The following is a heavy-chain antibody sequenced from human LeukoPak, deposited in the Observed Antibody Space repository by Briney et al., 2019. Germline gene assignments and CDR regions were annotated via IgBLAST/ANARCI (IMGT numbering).Heavy chain of an antibody. CDR1: GCTFNLFS. Sequence: PGGSLRLSCAASGCTFNLFSMNWVRQAPGKGLEWVSSISSSSGYTYYTDSVKGRFTISRDNAKSSLFLQRNSLRADDTAVYDCARDLGGYDGDYFDYWGQGILVTVSS. V-gene: IGHV3-21*01. CDR3: ARDLGGYDGDYFDY. D-gene: IGHD5-12*01. CDR2: ISSSSGYT. J-gene: IGHJ4*02.